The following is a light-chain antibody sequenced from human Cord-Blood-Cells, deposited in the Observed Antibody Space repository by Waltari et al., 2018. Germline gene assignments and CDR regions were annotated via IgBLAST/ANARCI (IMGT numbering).Light chain of an antibody. Sequence: SYELTQPPSVSVSSGQTASITCSGDKLGDKYACWYQQKPGQSPVLVIYQDSKRPSGLPERFSGANSGNTATLTISGTQAMDEADYYCQAWDSSTAVFGGGTKLTVL. CDR2: QDS. CDR1: KLGDKY. J-gene: IGLJ2*01. CDR3: QAWDSSTAV. V-gene: IGLV3-1*01.